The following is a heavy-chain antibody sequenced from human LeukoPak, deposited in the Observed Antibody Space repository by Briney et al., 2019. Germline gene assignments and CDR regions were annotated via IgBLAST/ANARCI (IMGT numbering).Heavy chain of an antibody. CDR3: ARSARHCNNGVCFTDYYIDL. D-gene: IGHD2-8*01. CDR2: INPNSGDP. J-gene: IGHJ6*03. CDR1: GYTFTDSY. V-gene: IGHV1-2*06. Sequence: ASVKVSCKTSGYTFTDSYIHWVRQAPGQGLEWMGRINPNSGDPDYPQKFQGRVTMTRDTSISTAYMEMSSLTSDDTAVYYCARSARHCNNGVCFTDYYIDLWGKGTTVTISS.